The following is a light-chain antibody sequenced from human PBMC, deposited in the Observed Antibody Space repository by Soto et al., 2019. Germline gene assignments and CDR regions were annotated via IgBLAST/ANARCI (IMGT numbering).Light chain of an antibody. CDR2: GAS. J-gene: IGKJ5*01. V-gene: IGKV3-15*01. Sequence: IVMTQSPATLSVSPGERATLSCRASQSVGSSLAWYQQTPGQAPRLLIYGASTRATGIPARFSGSGSGTEFTLTISSLQSEDFAVYYCQQYKNWPPITFGQGTRLEIK. CDR3: QQYKNWPPIT. CDR1: QSVGSS.